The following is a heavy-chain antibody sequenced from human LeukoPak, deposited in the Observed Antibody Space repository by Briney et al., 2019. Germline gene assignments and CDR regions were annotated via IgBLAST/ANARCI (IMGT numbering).Heavy chain of an antibody. J-gene: IGHJ5*02. CDR3: ARGRVLGYFDWFPREGRGNWFDP. CDR1: GGSISSGGYS. V-gene: IGHV4-30-2*01. Sequence: PSETLSLTCAVSGGSISSGGYSWSWIRQPPGKGLGWIVYIYHSGSTYYNPSLKSRVTISVDRSKNQFSLKLSSVTAADTAVYYCARGRVLGYFDWFPREGRGNWFDPWGQGTLVTVSS. CDR2: IYHSGST. D-gene: IGHD3-9*01.